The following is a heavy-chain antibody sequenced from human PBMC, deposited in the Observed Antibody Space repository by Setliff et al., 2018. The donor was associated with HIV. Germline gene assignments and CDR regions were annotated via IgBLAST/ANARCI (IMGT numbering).Heavy chain of an antibody. D-gene: IGHD6-13*01. V-gene: IGHV1-46*01. CDR2: INPSGGST. CDR3: ARELPDSSSWVDY. CDR1: GDIFTSYY. Sequence: ASVKVSCKASGDIFTSYYMHWVRQAPGQGPEWMGVINPSGGSTIYAQKFQGRVTMTRDTSTSTVYMELRSLRSDDTAVYYCARELPDSSSWVDYWGQGTLVTVSS. J-gene: IGHJ4*02.